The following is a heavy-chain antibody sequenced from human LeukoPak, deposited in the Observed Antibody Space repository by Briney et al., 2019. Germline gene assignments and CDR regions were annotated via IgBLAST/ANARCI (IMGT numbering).Heavy chain of an antibody. Sequence: GGSLRLSCAASGLTFSSYAMSWVRQAPGKGLEWVSAFSGSGGSTYYADSVKGRFTISRDNSKNTLYLQMNSLRAEDTAVYYCAKTYSSSRAHYYYYYYMDVWGKGTTVTISS. D-gene: IGHD6-13*01. J-gene: IGHJ6*03. CDR1: GLTFSSYA. V-gene: IGHV3-23*01. CDR2: FSGSGGST. CDR3: AKTYSSSRAHYYYYYYMDV.